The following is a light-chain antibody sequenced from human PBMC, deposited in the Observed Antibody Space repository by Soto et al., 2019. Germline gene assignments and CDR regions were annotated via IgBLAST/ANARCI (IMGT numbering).Light chain of an antibody. CDR3: QQYGYLVT. Sequence: EIVLTQSPGTLSLSPGERATLSCRASQSITNNYLAWYQQKPGRAHRLHIYGASSRATGIPDRFSGSGSGTDFTLTISRLEPEDFAMYYCQQYGYLVTFGGGTKVEIK. CDR1: QSITNNY. CDR2: GAS. V-gene: IGKV3-20*01. J-gene: IGKJ4*01.